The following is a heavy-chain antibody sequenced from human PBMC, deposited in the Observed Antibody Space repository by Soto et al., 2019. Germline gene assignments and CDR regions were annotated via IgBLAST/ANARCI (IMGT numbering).Heavy chain of an antibody. CDR2: ISSSSSTI. CDR1: GFTFSSYS. J-gene: IGHJ5*02. Sequence: EVQLAESGGGLVQPGGSLRLSCAASGFTFSSYSMNWVRQAPGKGLEWVSYISSSSSTIYYADSVKGRFTISRDNAKNSLYLQMNSLRAEDTAVYYCARDNYGSGYNWFDPWGQGTLVTVSS. V-gene: IGHV3-48*01. CDR3: ARDNYGSGYNWFDP. D-gene: IGHD3-10*01.